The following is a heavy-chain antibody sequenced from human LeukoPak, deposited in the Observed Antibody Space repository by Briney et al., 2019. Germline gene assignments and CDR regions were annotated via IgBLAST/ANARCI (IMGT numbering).Heavy chain of an antibody. CDR2: MNLNSGNT. V-gene: IGHV1-8*03. J-gene: IGHJ4*02. CDR1: GYTFTSYD. Sequence: GASAKVSCKASGYTFTSYDINWVRQATGQGPEWMGWMNLNSGNTGYAQKFRGRVSITRNTSISTAYMELSSLVSEDTAVYYCARLGELSSDDYWGQGTLVTVSS. D-gene: IGHD3-16*02. CDR3: ARLGELSSDDY.